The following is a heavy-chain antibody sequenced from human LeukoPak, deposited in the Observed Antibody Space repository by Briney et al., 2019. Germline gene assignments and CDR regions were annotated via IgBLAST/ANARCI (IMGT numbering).Heavy chain of an antibody. Sequence: ASVKVSRKASGYTFTSYDINWVRQATGQGLEWMGWMNPNSGNTGYAQKFQGRVTMTRNTSISTAYMELSSLRSEDTAVYYCARPILRWSYDAFDIWGQGTMVTVSS. CDR2: MNPNSGNT. J-gene: IGHJ3*02. D-gene: IGHD4-23*01. CDR1: GYTFTSYD. CDR3: ARPILRWSYDAFDI. V-gene: IGHV1-8*01.